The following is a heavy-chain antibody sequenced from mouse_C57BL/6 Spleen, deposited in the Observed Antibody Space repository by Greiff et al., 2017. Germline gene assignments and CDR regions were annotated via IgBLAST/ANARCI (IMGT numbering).Heavy chain of an antibody. CDR2: IEPETGGT. CDR1: GYTFTDYE. J-gene: IGHJ2*01. Sequence: VQLQQSGAELVRPGASVTLSCKASGYTFTDYEMHWVKQTPVHGLEWIGAIEPETGGTAYNEKFKGKAILTADKSSSTAYMELRSLTSEDSAVYYCAKYGGGYFGYWGQGTTLTVSS. V-gene: IGHV1-15*01. CDR3: AKYGGGYFGY. D-gene: IGHD1-2*01.